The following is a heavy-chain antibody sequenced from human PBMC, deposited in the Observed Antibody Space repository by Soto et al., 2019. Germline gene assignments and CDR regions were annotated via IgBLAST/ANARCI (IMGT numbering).Heavy chain of an antibody. V-gene: IGHV3-23*01. J-gene: IGHJ6*03. CDR3: TKGAVAGTNYYYMDV. Sequence: GGSLRLSCAASGFTFSSYAMSWVRQAPGKGLEWVSAISGSGGSTYYADSVKGRFTISRDNSKNTLYLQMNSLRAEDTAVYYCTKGAVAGTNYYYMDVWGKGTTVTVSS. D-gene: IGHD6-19*01. CDR1: GFTFSSYA. CDR2: ISGSGGST.